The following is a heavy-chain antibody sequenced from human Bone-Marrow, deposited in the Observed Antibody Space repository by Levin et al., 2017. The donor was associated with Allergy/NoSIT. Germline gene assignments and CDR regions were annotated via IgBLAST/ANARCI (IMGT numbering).Heavy chain of an antibody. CDR1: GFTLSSYA. J-gene: IGHJ1*01. Sequence: QRGESLKISCAASGFTLSSYAMSWVRQAPGKGLEWVSVIRGSGGGTYYADSVKGRFTISRDNSKNTLYLQMNGLRVEDTAIYYCVKDIYGDYGGFQHWGQGTLVTVSS. D-gene: IGHD4-17*01. V-gene: IGHV3-23*01. CDR2: IRGSGGGT. CDR3: VKDIYGDYGGFQH.